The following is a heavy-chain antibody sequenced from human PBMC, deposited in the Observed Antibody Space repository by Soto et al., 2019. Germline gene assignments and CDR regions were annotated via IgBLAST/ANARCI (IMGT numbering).Heavy chain of an antibody. V-gene: IGHV5-51*01. CDR1: GYSFTGYW. D-gene: IGHD3-22*01. CDR3: ARHNPSYYYDSSGYYYGYYYGMDV. CDR2: IYPGDSDT. Sequence: GESLKISCKGSGYSFTGYWIGWVRQMPGKGLEWMGIIYPGDSDTRYSPSFQGQVTISADKSISTAYLQWSSLKASDTAMYYCARHNPSYYYDSSGYYYGYYYGMDVWGQGTTVTVSS. J-gene: IGHJ6*02.